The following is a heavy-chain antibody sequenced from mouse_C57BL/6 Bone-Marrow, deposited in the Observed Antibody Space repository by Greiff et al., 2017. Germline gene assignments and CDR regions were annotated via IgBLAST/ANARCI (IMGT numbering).Heavy chain of an antibody. J-gene: IGHJ4*01. CDR2: IWRGGST. CDR1: GFSLTSYG. Sequence: QVQLKESGPGLVQPSQSLSITCTVSGFSLTSYGVHWVRQSPGKGLEWLGVIWRGGSTDYNAAFMSRLSITKDNSKSQVFFKMNSLQADDTAIYYCAKNPDGSSFYAMDYWGQGTSVTVSS. V-gene: IGHV2-5*01. D-gene: IGHD1-1*01. CDR3: AKNPDGSSFYAMDY.